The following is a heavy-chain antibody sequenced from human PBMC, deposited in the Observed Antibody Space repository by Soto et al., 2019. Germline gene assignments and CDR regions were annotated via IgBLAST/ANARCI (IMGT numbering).Heavy chain of an antibody. CDR3: ARMNYYDTSGYPFDY. CDR1: GGSISTSNW. D-gene: IGHD3-22*01. J-gene: IGHJ4*02. Sequence: SETLSLTCAVSGGSISTSNWWSWVRQPPGKGLEWIGEVYRTGSTNYNPSLESRVIVSVDKSKNQSSLKLTSVTAADTAVYYCARMNYYDTSGYPFDYWGQGMMVT. V-gene: IGHV4-4*02. CDR2: VYRTGST.